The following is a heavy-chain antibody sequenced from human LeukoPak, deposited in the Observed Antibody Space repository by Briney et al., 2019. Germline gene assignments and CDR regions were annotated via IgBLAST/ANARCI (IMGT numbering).Heavy chain of an antibody. CDR1: GFTFSSYA. V-gene: IGHV3-30-3*01. CDR2: ISYDGSNK. CDR3: ARKNVDTAMGHFDY. J-gene: IGHJ4*02. D-gene: IGHD5-18*01. Sequence: GGSLRLSCAASGFTFSSYAMHWVRQAPGKGLEWVAVISYDGSNKYYADSVKGRFTISRDNSKNTLYLQMNSLRAEDTAVYYCARKNVDTAMGHFDYWGQGTLVTVSS.